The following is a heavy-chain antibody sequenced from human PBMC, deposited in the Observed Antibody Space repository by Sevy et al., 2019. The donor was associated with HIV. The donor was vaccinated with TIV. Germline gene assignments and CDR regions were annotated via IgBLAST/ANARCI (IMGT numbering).Heavy chain of an antibody. J-gene: IGHJ6*03. D-gene: IGHD2-15*01. CDR1: GYTFTSYG. CDR2: ISAYNGNT. V-gene: IGHV1-18*01. CDR3: ARDIVVVENYYYYYMDV. Sequence: ASVKVSCKASGYTFTSYGISWVRQAPGQGLEWMGWISAYNGNTNYAQKLKGRVTMTTDTSTSTAYMELRSLRSDDTAVYYCARDIVVVENYYYYYMDVWGKGTTVTVSS.